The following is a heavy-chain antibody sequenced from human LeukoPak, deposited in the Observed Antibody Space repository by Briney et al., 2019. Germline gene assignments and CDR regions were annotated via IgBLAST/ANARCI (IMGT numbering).Heavy chain of an antibody. CDR1: GFTFSSYA. J-gene: IGHJ4*02. CDR3: ARDQELVWGSVFDY. CDR2: ISYDGSNK. V-gene: IGHV3-30*04. D-gene: IGHD1-26*01. Sequence: PGRSLRLSCAASGFTFSSYAMHWVRQAPGKGLEWVAVISYDGSNKYYADSVKGRFTISRDNSKNTLYLQMNSLRAEDTAVYYCARDQELVWGSVFDYWGQGTLVTVSS.